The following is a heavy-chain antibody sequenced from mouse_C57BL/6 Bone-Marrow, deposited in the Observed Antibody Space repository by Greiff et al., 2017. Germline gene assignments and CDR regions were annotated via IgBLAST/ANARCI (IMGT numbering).Heavy chain of an antibody. CDR3: TRSPDGYYYYYAMDY. J-gene: IGHJ4*01. CDR2: LDPETGGT. CDR1: GYTFTDYE. Sequence: QVQLQQSGAELVRPGASVTLSCKASGYTFTDYEMHWVKQTPVHGLEWIGALDPETGGTAYNQKFKGKAILTADKSSSTAYMELRSLTSEDSAVYYCTRSPDGYYYYYAMDYWGQGTSVTVSS. D-gene: IGHD2-3*01. V-gene: IGHV1-15*01.